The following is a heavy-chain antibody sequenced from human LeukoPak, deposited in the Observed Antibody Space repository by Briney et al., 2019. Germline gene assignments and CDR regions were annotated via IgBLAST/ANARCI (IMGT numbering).Heavy chain of an antibody. CDR3: AKDLYYDILTGDYGMDV. D-gene: IGHD3-9*01. J-gene: IGHJ6*02. Sequence: GRSLRLSCAASGSTFDDYAMHWVRQAPGKGLEWVSGISWNSGSIGYADSVKGRFTISRDNAKNSLYLQMNSLRAEDTALYYCAKDLYYDILTGDYGMDVWGQGTTVTVSS. CDR1: GSTFDDYA. CDR2: ISWNSGSI. V-gene: IGHV3-9*01.